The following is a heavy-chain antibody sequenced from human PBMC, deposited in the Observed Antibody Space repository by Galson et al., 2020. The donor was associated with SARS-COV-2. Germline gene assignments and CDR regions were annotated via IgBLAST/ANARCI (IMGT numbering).Heavy chain of an antibody. D-gene: IGHD3-16*02. V-gene: IGHV3-49*03. Sequence: GGSLRLSCTASGFTFGDYAMSWFRQAPGKGLEWVGFIRSKAYGGNTEYAASVKGRFTISRDESKSIAYLQMNSLKTEDTAVYYCTRDSFNDYVWGSYRYGLMDYWGQGTLVTVSS. J-gene: IGHJ4*02. CDR3: TRDSFNDYVWGSYRYGLMDY. CDR2: IRSKAYGGNT. CDR1: GFTFGDYA.